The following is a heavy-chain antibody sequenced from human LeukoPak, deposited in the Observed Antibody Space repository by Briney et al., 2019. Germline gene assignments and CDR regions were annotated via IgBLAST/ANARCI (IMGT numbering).Heavy chain of an antibody. Sequence: PGGSLRLSCAASGFTFSSSWMHWVCQAPEKGLEWVADIKCDGSEKYYVDSVKGRLTISRDNAKNSLYLQVNSLRAEDTAVYYCAKGGWLEYWGQGTLVTVSS. V-gene: IGHV3-52*01. CDR2: IKCDGSEK. J-gene: IGHJ4*02. CDR3: AKGGWLEY. D-gene: IGHD6-19*01. CDR1: GFTFSSSW.